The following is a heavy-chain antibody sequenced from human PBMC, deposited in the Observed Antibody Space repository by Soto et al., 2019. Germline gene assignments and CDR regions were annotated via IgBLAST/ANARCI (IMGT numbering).Heavy chain of an antibody. D-gene: IGHD2-2*01. J-gene: IGHJ4*02. CDR1: GGSISSSDYD. CDR2: IFYTGNT. V-gene: IGHV4-30-4*01. CDR3: ARYHVYGRSFEF. Sequence: QVQLQESGPGLVRPSQTLSLTCTVSGGSISSSDYDWSWIRQSPGEGLEWIGYIFYTGNTYYNPSLKSRLTISVDTSKNQFSLRLSSVTAADTAVYYCARYHVYGRSFEFWGPGTLVTVSS.